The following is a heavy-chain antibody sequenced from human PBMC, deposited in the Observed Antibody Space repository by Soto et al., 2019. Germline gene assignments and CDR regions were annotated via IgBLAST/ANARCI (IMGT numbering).Heavy chain of an antibody. CDR2: INPSGGST. CDR3: VRVVAIPGYPDY. CDR1: GYTFTSYY. J-gene: IGHJ4*02. D-gene: IGHD5-12*01. V-gene: IGHV1-46*01. Sequence: ASVKVSCKASGYTFTSYYMHWVRQAPGQGLEWMGIINPSGGSTRYAQKFQGRVTMTRDTSTSTVYMELSSLRSDDTAIYYCVRVVAIPGYPDYWGQGTLVTVS.